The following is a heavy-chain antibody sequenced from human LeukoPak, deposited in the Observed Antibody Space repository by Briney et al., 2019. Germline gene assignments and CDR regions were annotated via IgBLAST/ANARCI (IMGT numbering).Heavy chain of an antibody. CDR3: VRTMTREWGGWYDNDY. J-gene: IGHJ4*03. V-gene: IGHV4-4*07. Sequence: PSETLSLTCTVSGRSVSNHWWIWIRQPAGKGLEWIGRISSRGYTNYNPSLKSRVAMSVDTSKNQFSLKLNSVTAADTAVYYCVRTMTREWGGWYDNDYWGRGTLVTVSS. CDR2: ISSRGYT. D-gene: IGHD6-19*01. CDR1: GRSVSNHW.